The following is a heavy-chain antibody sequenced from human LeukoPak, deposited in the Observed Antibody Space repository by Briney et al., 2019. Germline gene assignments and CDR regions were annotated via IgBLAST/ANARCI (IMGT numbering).Heavy chain of an antibody. V-gene: IGHV3-7*01. Sequence: GGSLRLSCAASGFTFDNYAMTWVRQAPGKGLEWVANIKQDGSEKYYVDSVKGRFTISRDNAKNSLYLQMSSLRAEDTAVYYCARTRITMIVGLASRFDYWGQGTLVTVSS. CDR3: ARTRITMIVGLASRFDY. D-gene: IGHD3-22*01. CDR1: GFTFDNYA. J-gene: IGHJ4*02. CDR2: IKQDGSEK.